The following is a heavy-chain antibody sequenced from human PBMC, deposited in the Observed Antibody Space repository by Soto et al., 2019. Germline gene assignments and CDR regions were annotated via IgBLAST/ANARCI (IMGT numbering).Heavy chain of an antibody. CDR2: IIPIFGTA. Sequence: SVKVSCKASGGTFSSYAISWVRQAPGQVLEWMGGIIPIFGTANYAQKFQGRVTITADKSTSTAYMELSSLRSEDTAVYYCARGRTTVAYYYYGMEVWGQGTTVTVSS. CDR3: ARGRTTVAYYYYGMEV. V-gene: IGHV1-69*06. J-gene: IGHJ6*01. D-gene: IGHD4-17*01. CDR1: GGTFSSYA.